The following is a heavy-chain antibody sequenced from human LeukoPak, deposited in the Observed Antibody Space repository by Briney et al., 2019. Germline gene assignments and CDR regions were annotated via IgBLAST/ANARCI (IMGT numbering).Heavy chain of an antibody. J-gene: IGHJ3*02. Sequence: SETLSLTCTVSGGSISSYYWNWIRQPAGKGLEWIGRIYTSGSTNYNPSLKSRVTMSVDTSKNQFSLKLSSVTAADTAVYYCARVLSSGPFDAFDIWGQGTMVTVSS. D-gene: IGHD3-22*01. CDR2: IYTSGST. CDR3: ARVLSSGPFDAFDI. CDR1: GGSISSYY. V-gene: IGHV4-4*07.